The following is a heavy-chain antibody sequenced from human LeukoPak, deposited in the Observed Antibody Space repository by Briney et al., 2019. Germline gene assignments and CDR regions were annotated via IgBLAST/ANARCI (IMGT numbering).Heavy chain of an antibody. CDR1: GYTFTNYG. Sequence: ASVTVSCKASGYTFTNYGISWVRQAPGQGLESMGWISAYNGNTNYAQNVQGRVTMTTDTSTSTAYMELRSLISDDTAVYYCARDYYYDTSGYYKMDYWGQGTLVTVSS. J-gene: IGHJ4*02. CDR3: ARDYYYDTSGYYKMDY. CDR2: ISAYNGNT. D-gene: IGHD3-22*01. V-gene: IGHV1-18*01.